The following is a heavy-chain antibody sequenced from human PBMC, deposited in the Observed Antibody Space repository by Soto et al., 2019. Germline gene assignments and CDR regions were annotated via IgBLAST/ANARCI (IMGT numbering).Heavy chain of an antibody. V-gene: IGHV4-31*01. Sequence: QVQLQESGPGLVKPSQTLSLTCTVSGDSISSGGYYWSWIRQPPGKGLEWIGYIYYSGSTYYSPSLKSLVIMSVDTAKNQFSLKLSSVTAADTAVYYCASVGEIIGDYWGQGTLVTVSS. CDR2: IYYSGST. CDR3: ASVGEIIGDY. J-gene: IGHJ4*02. CDR1: GDSISSGGYY. D-gene: IGHD3-10*01.